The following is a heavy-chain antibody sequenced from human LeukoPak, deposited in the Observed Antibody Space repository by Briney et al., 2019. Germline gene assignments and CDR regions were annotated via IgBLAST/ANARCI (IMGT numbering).Heavy chain of an antibody. Sequence: SVKVSCKASGGTFSSYAISWVRQAPGQGLEWMGGIIPIFGTANYAQKFQGRVTITADKSTSAAYMELSSLRSEDTAVYYCARDLKRGYSSGRYSWGTGSSNDYWGQGTLVTVSS. CDR3: ARDLKRGYSSGRYSWGTGSSNDY. CDR1: GGTFSSYA. CDR2: IIPIFGTA. V-gene: IGHV1-69*06. D-gene: IGHD6-19*01. J-gene: IGHJ4*02.